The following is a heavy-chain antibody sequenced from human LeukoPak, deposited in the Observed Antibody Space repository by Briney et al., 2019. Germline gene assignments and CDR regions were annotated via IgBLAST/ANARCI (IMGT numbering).Heavy chain of an antibody. D-gene: IGHD2-21*02. CDR2: IYYSGST. V-gene: IGHV4-39*07. Sequence: PSETLSLTCTVSGGSISSSSYYWGWIRQPPGKGLEWIGSIYYSGSTYYNPSLKSRVTISVDTSKNQFSLKLNSVTAADTAVYYCANGGSYCGADCYLPAFDFWGQGTLVTVSS. J-gene: IGHJ4*02. CDR1: GGSISSSSYY. CDR3: ANGGSYCGADCYLPAFDF.